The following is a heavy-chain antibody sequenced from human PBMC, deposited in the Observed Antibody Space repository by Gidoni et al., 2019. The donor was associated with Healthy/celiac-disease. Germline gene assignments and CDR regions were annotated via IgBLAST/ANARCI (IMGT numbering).Heavy chain of an antibody. CDR1: GFTFSSHG. CDR2: ISYDGRNK. J-gene: IGHJ4*02. Sequence: QVQLLESGGAVVQPGRSLRLSCAAAGFTFSSHGFHWVRQAPGKGLEWVAVISYDGRNKYYADSVKGRFTISRDNSKNTLYLQMNSLRAEDTAVYYCAKEFPPVYYYGSGSYPLDYWGQGTLVTVSS. D-gene: IGHD3-10*01. CDR3: AKEFPPVYYYGSGSYPLDY. V-gene: IGHV3-30*18.